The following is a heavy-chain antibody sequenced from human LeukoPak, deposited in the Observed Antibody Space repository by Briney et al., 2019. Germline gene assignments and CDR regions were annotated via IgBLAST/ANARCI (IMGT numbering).Heavy chain of an antibody. CDR3: ATGARGKN. V-gene: IGHV3-7*01. CDR2: INQDGSEK. J-gene: IGHJ4*02. CDR1: GFTFTTYW. Sequence: GGSLRLSCTASGFTFTTYWMSWVRQAPGKGLEWVAKINQDGSEKDYVDSVKGRFTISRDNAKNSVYMQMNSLRPEDTAVYYCATGARGKNWGQGTLVTVPS.